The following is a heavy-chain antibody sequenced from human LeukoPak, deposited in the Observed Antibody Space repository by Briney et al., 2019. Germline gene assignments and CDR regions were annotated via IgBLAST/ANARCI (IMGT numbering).Heavy chain of an antibody. V-gene: IGHV1-18*01. J-gene: IGHJ4*02. D-gene: IGHD1-7*01. CDR1: GYTSTSYG. Sequence: ASVKVSCKASGYTSTSYGVSWVRQAPGQGLEWLGWVSGYNGNTKYAQNLQGRVTVTTDTSTSTAYMDLRSLRSDDSAVYYCARDWNYVPDYWGQGTLVIVSS. CDR2: VSGYNGNT. CDR3: ARDWNYVPDY.